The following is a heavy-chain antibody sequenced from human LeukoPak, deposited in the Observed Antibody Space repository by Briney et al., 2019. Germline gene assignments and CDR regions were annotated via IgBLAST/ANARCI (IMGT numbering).Heavy chain of an antibody. J-gene: IGHJ4*02. CDR1: VYTFTGYY. CDR3: ASGYSYGPYYFDY. Sequence: ASVKVSCKASVYTFTGYYMHWVRQAPGQGLEWMGWINPNSGGTNYAQKFQGRVTMTRDTSISTAYMELSRLRSDDTAVYYCASGYSYGPYYFDYWGQGTLVTVSS. V-gene: IGHV1-2*02. D-gene: IGHD5-18*01. CDR2: INPNSGGT.